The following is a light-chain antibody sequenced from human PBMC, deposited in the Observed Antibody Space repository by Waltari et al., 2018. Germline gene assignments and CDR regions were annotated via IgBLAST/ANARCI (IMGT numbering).Light chain of an antibody. CDR2: WAS. CDR1: QSFLYSSNNKNY. Sequence: DIVMTQSPDSLAVSLGERATINCKSSQSFLYSSNNKNYLAWYQQKPGQPPKLLIYWASTRETGVPDRFSGSGSGTEFTLTISSLQAEDVAVYYCQQYYSTPQTFGQGTKVEIK. CDR3: QQYYSTPQT. V-gene: IGKV4-1*01. J-gene: IGKJ1*01.